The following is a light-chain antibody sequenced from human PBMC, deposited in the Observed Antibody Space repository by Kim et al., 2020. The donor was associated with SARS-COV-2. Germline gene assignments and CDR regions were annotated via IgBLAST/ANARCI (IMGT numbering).Light chain of an antibody. Sequence: NFMLTQPHSVSESPGKTVTISCTRTSGSIASNYVQWYQQRPGRAPTPVIYEDNQRPSGVPDRFSGSVDSSSNSASLTISGLKTEDEADYYRQSYDNHFWVFGGGTQLSVL. CDR2: EDN. CDR1: SGSIASNY. V-gene: IGLV6-57*03. CDR3: QSYDNHFWV. J-gene: IGLJ3*02.